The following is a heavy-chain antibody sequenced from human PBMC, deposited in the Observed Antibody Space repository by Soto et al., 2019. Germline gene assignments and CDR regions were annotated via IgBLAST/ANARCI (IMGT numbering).Heavy chain of an antibody. CDR1: GFTVSSNY. CDR3: ARGARRGNLYYYYYGMDV. J-gene: IGHJ6*02. D-gene: IGHD3-10*01. Sequence: EVQLVESGGGLIQPGGSLRLSCAASGFTVSSNYMSWVRQAPGKGLEWDSVIYSGGSTYYADSVKGRFTISRDNSKNTLYLQMNSLRAEDTAVYYCARGARRGNLYYYYYGMDVWGQGTTVTVSS. CDR2: IYSGGST. V-gene: IGHV3-53*01.